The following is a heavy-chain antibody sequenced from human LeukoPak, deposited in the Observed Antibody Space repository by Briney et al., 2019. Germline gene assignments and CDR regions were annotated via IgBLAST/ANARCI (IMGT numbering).Heavy chain of an antibody. Sequence: ASVKVSCKASGGTFSSYAISWVRQAPGQGLEWMGGIIPIFGTANYAQKFQGRVTITTDESTSTAYMELSSLRSEDTAVYYCARTYGSGSYYSAGLDYWGQGTLVTVSS. D-gene: IGHD3-10*01. CDR1: GGTFSSYA. CDR3: ARTYGSGSYYSAGLDY. J-gene: IGHJ4*02. V-gene: IGHV1-69*05. CDR2: IIPIFGTA.